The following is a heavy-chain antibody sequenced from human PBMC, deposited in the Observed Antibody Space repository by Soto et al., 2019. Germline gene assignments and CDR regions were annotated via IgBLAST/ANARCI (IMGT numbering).Heavy chain of an antibody. Sequence: GESLKISCKGSGYSFTSYWIGWVRQMPGKGLEWMGIIYPGDSDTRYSPSFQGQVTIPADKSISTAYLQWSSLKASDTSVYYCARPAGHHSEDAFDIWGQGTMVTVSS. CDR1: GYSFTSYW. CDR2: IYPGDSDT. D-gene: IGHD2-15*01. CDR3: ARPAGHHSEDAFDI. V-gene: IGHV5-51*01. J-gene: IGHJ3*02.